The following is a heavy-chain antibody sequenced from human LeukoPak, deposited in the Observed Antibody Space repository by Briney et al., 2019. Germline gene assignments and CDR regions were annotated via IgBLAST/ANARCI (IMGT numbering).Heavy chain of an antibody. Sequence: ASVKVSCKASEYTFTTYDINWVRQASGQGLEWMGWMNPNSGNTGYAQKFQGRVTITRHTSISTAYMELSSLRSEDTAVYYCARGPRNWGFDYWGPGTLVTVSS. D-gene: IGHD7-27*01. CDR1: EYTFTTYD. CDR3: ARGPRNWGFDY. V-gene: IGHV1-8*01. CDR2: MNPNSGNT. J-gene: IGHJ4*02.